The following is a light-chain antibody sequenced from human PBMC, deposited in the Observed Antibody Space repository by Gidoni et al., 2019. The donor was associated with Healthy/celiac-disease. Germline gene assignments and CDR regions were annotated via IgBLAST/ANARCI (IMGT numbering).Light chain of an antibody. CDR2: AAS. CDR3: QQSYSTPYT. CDR1: QGISSY. V-gene: IGKV1-39*01. J-gene: IGKJ2*01. Sequence: DIQMTQSPSSLSASVGYRVTITCRASQGISSYLNWYQQKPGKAPKLLIYAASSLQSGVPSRFSGSGSGTDFTLTISSLEPEDVGTYYCQQSYSTPYTFGQGTKLEIK.